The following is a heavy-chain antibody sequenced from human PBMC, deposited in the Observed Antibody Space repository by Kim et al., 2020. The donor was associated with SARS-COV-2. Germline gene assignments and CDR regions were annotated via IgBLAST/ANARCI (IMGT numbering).Heavy chain of an antibody. CDR2: VNQDGREK. D-gene: IGHD3-10*01. CDR3: ARDLGASGSLDF. J-gene: IGHJ4*02. Sequence: GGSLRLSCEAFEFTFNSYWMNWVRQAPGKGPEWLANVNQDGREKHYVDSVKGRFTISRDNARNSLYLQMSSLIADDTAIYYCARDLGASGSLDFWGPGTLVSVSS. V-gene: IGHV3-7*01. CDR1: EFTFNSYW.